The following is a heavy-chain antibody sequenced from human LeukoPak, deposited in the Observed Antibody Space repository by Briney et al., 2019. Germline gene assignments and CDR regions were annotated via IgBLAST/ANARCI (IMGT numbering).Heavy chain of an antibody. CDR2: IGNSADTK. CDR3: ARWEGRYFELASAFDI. V-gene: IGHV3-11*01. CDR1: GFTFSDYY. D-gene: IGHD3-9*01. J-gene: IGHJ3*02. Sequence: PGGSLRLSCAASGFTFSDYYMSWIRQAPGKGLEWVSYIGNSADTKFYADSVKDRFTISRDNAKNSLYLEMNSLRAEDTAVYYCARWEGRYFELASAFDIWGQGTMVTVSS.